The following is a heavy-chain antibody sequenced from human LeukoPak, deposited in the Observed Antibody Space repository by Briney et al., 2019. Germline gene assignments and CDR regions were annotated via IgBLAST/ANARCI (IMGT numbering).Heavy chain of an antibody. CDR1: GFTFSNYW. Sequence: GGSLRLSCAASGFTFSNYWMSWVRQAPGKGLEWVANIKFDGSDKFYVDSVKGRFTISRDNTKNLLYLQMDSLRAEDTAVYYCAREGDRVGSIVDDPWGQGTLVTVSS. D-gene: IGHD1-26*01. V-gene: IGHV3-7*01. J-gene: IGHJ5*02. CDR3: AREGDRVGSIVDDP. CDR2: IKFDGSDK.